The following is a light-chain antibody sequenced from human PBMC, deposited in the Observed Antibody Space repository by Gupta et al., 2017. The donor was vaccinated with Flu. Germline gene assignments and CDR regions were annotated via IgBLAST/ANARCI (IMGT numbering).Light chain of an antibody. Sequence: DVVMTQSPLSLPVTLGKPASISCRSSQGLVDSDGNTYLHWFQQRPGQSPRRLIYKGSYRESGVPDRFSGSGSGTDFTLKISSVEAEDVGVYYCRQGEHWPRAFGQGTKVDIK. J-gene: IGKJ1*01. V-gene: IGKV2-30*01. CDR1: QGLVDSDGNTY. CDR2: KGS. CDR3: RQGEHWPRA.